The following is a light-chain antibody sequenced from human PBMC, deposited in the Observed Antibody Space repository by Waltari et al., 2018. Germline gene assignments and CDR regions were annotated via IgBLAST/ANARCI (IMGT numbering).Light chain of an antibody. CDR3: QQYGSSPLT. Sequence: EIVLTQSPGTLSLSPGERATLSCRATQSVSSNYLAWYQQKPGQAPRLLIYDASNRATGIPDRFSGSGSGTDFTLTISRLEPEDFAVYYFQQYGSSPLTFGGGTKVEIK. V-gene: IGKV3-20*01. J-gene: IGKJ4*01. CDR2: DAS. CDR1: QSVSSNY.